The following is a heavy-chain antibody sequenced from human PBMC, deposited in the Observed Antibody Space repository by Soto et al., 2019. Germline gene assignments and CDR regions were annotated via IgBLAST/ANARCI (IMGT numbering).Heavy chain of an antibody. CDR1: GVSISSGGYS. J-gene: IGHJ6*02. D-gene: IGHD2-2*02. Sequence: SETLSLTCAVSGVSISSGGYSWSWIRQPPGKGLEWIGYIYHSGSTYYNPSLKSRVTISVDRSKNQFSLKLSSVTAADTAVYYCARVSISSPPRGYYYGMDVWGQGTTVTVSS. V-gene: IGHV4-30-2*01. CDR2: IYHSGST. CDR3: ARVSISSPPRGYYYGMDV.